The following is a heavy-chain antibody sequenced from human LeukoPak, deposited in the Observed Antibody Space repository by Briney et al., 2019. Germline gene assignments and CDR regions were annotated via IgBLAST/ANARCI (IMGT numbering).Heavy chain of an antibody. J-gene: IGHJ6*02. CDR1: GFTFSGYE. CDR3: ARVGITGTTNYGMDV. V-gene: IGHV3-48*03. D-gene: IGHD1-7*01. Sequence: GGSLRLSCAASGFTFSGYEMNWVRQAPGKGLEWVSYISSSGSTIYYADSVKGRFTISRDNAKNSLYLQMNSLRAEDTAVYYCARVGITGTTNYGMDVWGQGTTVTVSS. CDR2: ISSSGSTI.